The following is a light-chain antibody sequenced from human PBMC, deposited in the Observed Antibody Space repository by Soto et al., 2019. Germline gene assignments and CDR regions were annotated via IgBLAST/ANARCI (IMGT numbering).Light chain of an antibody. Sequence: EIVLTQSPGTLSLSPGERATLSCRASQTVSSSYLAWYQQKAGQAPRLLIYGASDRATGIPDRFSGSGSGKDFTPTISGLEPEDFAVYYCRHYAMAPPFNFGPGTKVDIK. CDR1: QTVSSSY. CDR2: GAS. V-gene: IGKV3-20*01. J-gene: IGKJ3*01. CDR3: RHYAMAPPFN.